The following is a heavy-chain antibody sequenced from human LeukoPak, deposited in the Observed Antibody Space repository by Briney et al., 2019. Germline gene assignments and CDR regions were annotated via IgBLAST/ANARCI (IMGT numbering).Heavy chain of an antibody. Sequence: PSETLSLTCAVYGGSFSGYYWSWIRQPPGKGLEWIGEINHSGSTNYNPSLKSRVTISVDTSKNQFSLKLSSVTAAVTAVYYCARASTHSDYWGQGTLVTVSS. J-gene: IGHJ4*02. CDR2: INHSGST. D-gene: IGHD1-1*01. CDR3: ARASTHSDY. V-gene: IGHV4-34*01. CDR1: GGSFSGYY.